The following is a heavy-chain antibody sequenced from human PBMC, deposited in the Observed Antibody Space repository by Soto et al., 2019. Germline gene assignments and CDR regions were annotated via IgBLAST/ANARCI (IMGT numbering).Heavy chain of an antibody. V-gene: IGHV3-15*01. CDR1: GFSFSNAW. CDR2: IKRRRQGATT. J-gene: IGHJ6*02. Sequence: GGSLRLSCVASGFSFSNAWMSWVRQAPGKGLEWVGRIKRRRQGATTEYASPVRGRFAISRDDAKNTLFLNMESLKIEDTAVYYCTTDPENYYFDGLDVWGHGTTVTVSS. CDR3: TTDPENYYFDGLDV.